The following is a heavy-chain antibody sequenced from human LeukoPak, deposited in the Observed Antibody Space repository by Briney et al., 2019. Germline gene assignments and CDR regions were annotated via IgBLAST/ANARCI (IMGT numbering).Heavy chain of an antibody. CDR1: GYTFTSYG. D-gene: IGHD1-26*01. CDR2: ISAYNGNT. CDR3: ARDEWELLAAFDI. V-gene: IGHV1-18*01. J-gene: IGHJ3*02. Sequence: ASVKVSCKSSGYTFTSYGISWVRQAPGQGLEWMGWISAYNGNTNYAQKPQGRVTMTTDTSTSTAYMELRSLRSDDTAVYYCARDEWELLAAFDIWGQGTMVTVSS.